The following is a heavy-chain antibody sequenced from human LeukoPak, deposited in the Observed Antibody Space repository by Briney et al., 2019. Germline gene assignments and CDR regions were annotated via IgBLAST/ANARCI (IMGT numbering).Heavy chain of an antibody. Sequence: TGGSLRLSCAASGFTFDGYGMSWVRQAPGKGLEWVSGINWNGGSTGYADSVKGRFTIARDNAKNSLYLQMNSLRAEDTALYYCAREKPFYDSSGYYYPIAFDYWGQGTLVTVSS. D-gene: IGHD3-22*01. V-gene: IGHV3-20*04. CDR1: GFTFDGYG. CDR2: INWNGGST. J-gene: IGHJ4*02. CDR3: AREKPFYDSSGYYYPIAFDY.